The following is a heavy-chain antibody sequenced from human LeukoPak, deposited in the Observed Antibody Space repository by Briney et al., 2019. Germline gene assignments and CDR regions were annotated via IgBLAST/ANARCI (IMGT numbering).Heavy chain of an antibody. Sequence: GRSLRLSCAASGFSFSSYAMHWVHQAPGKGLEWVAAIPNDGSKTYYADSVKGRFTISRDNSKNTLYLQMNSLRTEDTAVYYCANERGYNYGYSFDYWGQGTLVTVSS. V-gene: IGHV3-30-3*02. J-gene: IGHJ4*02. CDR1: GFSFSSYA. CDR2: IPNDGSKT. CDR3: ANERGYNYGYSFDY. D-gene: IGHD5-18*01.